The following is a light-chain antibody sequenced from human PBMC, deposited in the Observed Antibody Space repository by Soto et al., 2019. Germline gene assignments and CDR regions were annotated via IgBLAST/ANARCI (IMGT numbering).Light chain of an antibody. CDR2: DTS. CDR1: QGIGDT. CDR3: QRYNSCPLT. J-gene: IGKJ4*01. V-gene: IGKV3-15*01. Sequence: EVVMTQSPATLSVSPGEGAPLSCLASQGIGDTLAWYQHKPGQTRRLLIYDTSTRANGGPARFSGSRSGTEFTLTINSLQSEDFAVYYCQRYNSCPLTLRGGTKVESK.